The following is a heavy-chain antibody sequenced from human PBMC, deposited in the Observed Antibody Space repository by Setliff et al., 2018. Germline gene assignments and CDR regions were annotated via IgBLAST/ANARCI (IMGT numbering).Heavy chain of an antibody. D-gene: IGHD5-18*01. CDR3: ARAPSVELVTIRTNSWFTY. CDR1: GYTFRNYA. Sequence: ASVKVSCKASGYTFRNYAFAWVRQAPGQGLEWVGWISVYNGDTNYAQKFQDRVTLTTDTSTSTAYMELRSLTSDDSAFYYCARAPSVELVTIRTNSWFTYWGQGTLVTVS. CDR2: ISVYNGDT. J-gene: IGHJ4*02. V-gene: IGHV1-18*01.